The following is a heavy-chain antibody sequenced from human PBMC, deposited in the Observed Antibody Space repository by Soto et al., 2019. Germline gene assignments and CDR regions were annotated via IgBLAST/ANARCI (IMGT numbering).Heavy chain of an antibody. J-gene: IGHJ6*02. V-gene: IGHV3-33*01. CDR3: ARDSVSGWPYYYYYGMDV. CDR1: GFTFSSYG. Sequence: PGGSLRLSCAASGFTFSSYGMHWVRQAPGKGLEWVAVIWYDGSNKYYADSVKGRFTISRDNSKNTLYLQMNSLRAEDTAVYYCARDSVSGWPYYYYYGMDVWGQGTTVTVSS. D-gene: IGHD6-19*01. CDR2: IWYDGSNK.